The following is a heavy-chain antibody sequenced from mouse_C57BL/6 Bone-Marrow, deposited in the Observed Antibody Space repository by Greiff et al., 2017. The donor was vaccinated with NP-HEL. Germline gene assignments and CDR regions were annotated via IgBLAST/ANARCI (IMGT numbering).Heavy chain of an antibody. J-gene: IGHJ2*01. V-gene: IGHV1-50*01. D-gene: IGHD1-1*01. CDR2: PSDSYT. Sequence: PSDSYTNYNQKFKGKATLTVDTSSSTAYMQLSSLTSEDYAVYYCARSPFTTVISPPFDYRGQGTTLPVSS. CDR3: ARSPFTTVISPPFDY.